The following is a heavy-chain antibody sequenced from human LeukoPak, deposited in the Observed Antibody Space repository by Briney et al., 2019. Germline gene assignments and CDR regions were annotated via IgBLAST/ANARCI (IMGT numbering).Heavy chain of an antibody. V-gene: IGHV4-34*01. CDR2: INHSGNT. Sequence: SETLSLTCGVYGGSFSDYYWKWIRQPPGKGLEWIGEINHSGNTNYNPSLKSRVTISVDASKNQFSLKLRSVTAADTAVYYCARGFLLVHQDIDSWGQGTLVTVSS. CDR3: ARGFLLVHQDIDS. J-gene: IGHJ4*02. D-gene: IGHD2-2*01. CDR1: GGSFSDYY.